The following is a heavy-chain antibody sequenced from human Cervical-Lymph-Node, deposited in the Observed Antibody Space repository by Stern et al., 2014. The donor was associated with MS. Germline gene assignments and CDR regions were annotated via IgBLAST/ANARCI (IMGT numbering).Heavy chain of an antibody. Sequence: EVQLVESGGGLVKPGGSLRLSCAASGFSLSSYNMNWVRQAPGKGLAWISSISSTSSYRNYADSVKGRFAISRETAKNTLDLQMNSLRAEDTAVYYCARDLSLGFTFYGMDVWGQGTTVTVSS. V-gene: IGHV3-21*01. CDR3: ARDLSLGFTFYGMDV. CDR2: ISSTSSYR. D-gene: IGHD3-3*01. J-gene: IGHJ6*02. CDR1: GFSLSSYN.